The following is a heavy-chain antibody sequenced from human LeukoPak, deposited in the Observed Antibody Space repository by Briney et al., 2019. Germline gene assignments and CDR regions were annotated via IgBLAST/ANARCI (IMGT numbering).Heavy chain of an antibody. D-gene: IGHD6-19*01. J-gene: IGHJ4*02. V-gene: IGHV3-23*01. CDR3: EKGGGSGWSE. Sequence: GGSLRLSCSASGFTFSTYAMSWVRQAPGKGLEWVATVSGTGVNTYYADSVKGRFTVSRDNSKNTYLQMNNLRVGDTAVYFCEKGGGSGWSEWGLGNMVTASS. CDR2: VSGTGVNT. CDR1: GFTFSTYA.